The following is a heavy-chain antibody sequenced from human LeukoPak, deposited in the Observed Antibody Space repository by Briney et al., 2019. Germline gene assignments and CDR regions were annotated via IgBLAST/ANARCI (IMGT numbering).Heavy chain of an antibody. J-gene: IGHJ4*02. CDR3: ASPGCYASGSYCHYFDY. CDR1: GGSISSGGYY. CDR2: IYYSGST. Sequence: SETLSLTCTVSGGSISSGGYYWSWIRQHPGKGLEWIGYIYYSGSTYYNPSLKSRVTISVDTSKNQFSLKLSSVTAADTAVYYRASPGCYASGSYCHYFDYWGQGALVTVSS. D-gene: IGHD3-10*01. V-gene: IGHV4-31*03.